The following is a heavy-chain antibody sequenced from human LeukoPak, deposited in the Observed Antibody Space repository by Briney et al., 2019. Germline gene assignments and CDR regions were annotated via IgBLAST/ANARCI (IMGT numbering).Heavy chain of an antibody. J-gene: IGHJ4*02. V-gene: IGHV3-15*01. CDR1: GFTFSDAW. CDR2: IKSKTDGEII. CDR3: TTGTMLR. Sequence: GGSLRLSCVASGFTFSDAWMSWVRQAPEKGLEWIGRIKSKTDGEIIDYAAPVRDRFTISRDDSKNTLYLQMNSLKIEDTAVYYCTTGTMLRWGQGTLVTVSS. D-gene: IGHD1/OR15-1a*01.